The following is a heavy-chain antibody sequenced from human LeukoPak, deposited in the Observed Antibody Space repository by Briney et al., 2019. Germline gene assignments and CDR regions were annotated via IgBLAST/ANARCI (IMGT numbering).Heavy chain of an antibody. Sequence: ASVKVSCKASGYTFTSYGISWVRQATGQGLEWMGWMNPNSGNTGYAQKFQGRVTMTRNTSISTAYMELSSLRSEDAAVYYCARGSGSYHSDYWGQGTLVTVSS. V-gene: IGHV1-8*02. J-gene: IGHJ4*02. D-gene: IGHD1-26*01. CDR3: ARGSGSYHSDY. CDR2: MNPNSGNT. CDR1: GYTFTSYG.